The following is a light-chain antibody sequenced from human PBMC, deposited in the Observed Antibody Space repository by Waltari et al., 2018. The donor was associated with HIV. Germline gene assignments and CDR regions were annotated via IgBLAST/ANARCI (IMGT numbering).Light chain of an antibody. V-gene: IGLV3-19*01. CDR3: HSRRSNRDHYV. Sequence: SSELTPDPVVSVALGQTIKITCHGDSLRSFFATWYQQRPGQAPVLVIYGENRRPSGIPDRFSASNSGNTSSLIISQSEEVDEADYYCHSRRSNRDHYVFGSGT. CDR2: GEN. CDR1: SLRSFF. J-gene: IGLJ1*01.